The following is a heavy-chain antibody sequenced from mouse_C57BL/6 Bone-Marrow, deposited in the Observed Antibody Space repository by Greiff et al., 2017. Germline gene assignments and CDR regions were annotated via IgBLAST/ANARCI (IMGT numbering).Heavy chain of an antibody. V-gene: IGHV5-15*01. CDR2: ISNLAYSI. CDR3: ARHGSYFDY. Sequence: DVTLVESGGGLVQPGGSLKLSCAASGFTFSDYGMAWVRQAPRKGPGWVAFISNLAYSIYYADTVTGRFTISRENAKNTLYLEMSSLRSEDTAMYYCARHGSYFDYWGQGTTLTVSS. CDR1: GFTFSDYG. J-gene: IGHJ2*01.